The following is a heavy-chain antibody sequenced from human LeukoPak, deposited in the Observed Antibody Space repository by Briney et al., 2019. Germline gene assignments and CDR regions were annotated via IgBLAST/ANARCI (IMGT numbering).Heavy chain of an antibody. J-gene: IGHJ4*02. Sequence: PAGSLRLSCTASGFTFSAYEMKWVRQAPGKGLGWRSFIGVSDTATHYADSVKGRFTISRDNAKNSLFLQMNSLRVDDTAVYYCVTDTPGVLDFDYWGQGTLVTVSS. CDR3: VTDTPGVLDFDY. V-gene: IGHV3-48*03. CDR1: GFTFSAYE. CDR2: IGVSDTAT.